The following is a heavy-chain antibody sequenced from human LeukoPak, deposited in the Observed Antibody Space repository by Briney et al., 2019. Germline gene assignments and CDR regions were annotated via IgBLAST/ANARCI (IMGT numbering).Heavy chain of an antibody. CDR2: IYSDGST. Sequence: GGSLRLSCAVAGFTVSGNYMNWVRQAPGKGLEWVSVIYSDGSTYYADSVKGRFTISRDNSKNTLYLQMNSLRAEDTAVYYCARDRGAYFYETGYWGQGTLVTVSS. CDR1: GFTVSGNY. D-gene: IGHD3-22*01. CDR3: ARDRGAYFYETGY. J-gene: IGHJ4*02. V-gene: IGHV3-66*01.